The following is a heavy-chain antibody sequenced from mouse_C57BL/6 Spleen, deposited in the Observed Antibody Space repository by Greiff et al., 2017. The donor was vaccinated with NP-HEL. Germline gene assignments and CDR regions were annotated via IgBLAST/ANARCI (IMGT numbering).Heavy chain of an antibody. CDR3: ARHGFHGYDEAWFAY. V-gene: IGHV5-9*01. Sequence: EVKLVESGGGLVKPGGSLKLSCAASGFTFSSYTMSWVRQTPEKRLEWVATISGGGGNTYYPDSVKGRFTISRDNAKNTLYLQMSSLRSEDTALYYCARHGFHGYDEAWFAYWGQGTLVTVSA. CDR2: ISGGGGNT. CDR1: GFTFSSYT. D-gene: IGHD2-2*01. J-gene: IGHJ3*01.